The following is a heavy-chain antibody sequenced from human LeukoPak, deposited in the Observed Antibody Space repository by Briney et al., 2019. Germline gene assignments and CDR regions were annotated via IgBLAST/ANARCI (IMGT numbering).Heavy chain of an antibody. V-gene: IGHV4-39*01. D-gene: IGHD1-1*01. CDR1: GFSISGSNYY. J-gene: IGHJ4*02. Sequence: SETLSLTCTVSGFSISGSNYYWSWIRQPPGKGLEWIGSMFHSGSTYYNPSLKSRVTISVDTSKNQFSLNLTSVTAADTAVYYCARVGGNFDYWGQGTLVTVSS. CDR3: ARVGGNFDY. CDR2: MFHSGST.